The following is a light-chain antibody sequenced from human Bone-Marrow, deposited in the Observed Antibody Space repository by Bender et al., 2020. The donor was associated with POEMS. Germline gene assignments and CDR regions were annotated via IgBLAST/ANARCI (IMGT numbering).Light chain of an antibody. V-gene: IGLV2-14*03. CDR2: DVT. CDR1: SSDVGGYNY. J-gene: IGLJ1*01. CDR3: SSYTSSGLNV. Sequence: QSALTQPASVSGSPGQTVTISCTGTSSDVGGYNYVSWYQHHPGKAPKLMIYDVTNRPSGISNRFSGSKSGNTASLTISGLQAEDEADYYCSSYTSSGLNVFGTGTKVTVL.